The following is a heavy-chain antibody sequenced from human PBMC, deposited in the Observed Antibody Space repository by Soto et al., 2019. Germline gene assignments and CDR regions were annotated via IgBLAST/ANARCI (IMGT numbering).Heavy chain of an antibody. J-gene: IGHJ5*02. D-gene: IGHD1-26*01. CDR2: TSYTGNT. V-gene: IGHV4-59*01. CDR3: ARDFHAALTHYLDP. Sequence: RSLTGIVSCRSMTAYHWSWMTQLPDEGRYWIADTSYTGNTNYNPTFQSRVTISIDTSKNQLSLKMTSMTAAATAVYYCARDFHAALTHYLDPGG. CDR1: CRSMTAYH.